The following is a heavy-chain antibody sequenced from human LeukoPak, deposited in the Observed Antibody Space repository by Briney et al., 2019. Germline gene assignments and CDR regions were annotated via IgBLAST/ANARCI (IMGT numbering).Heavy chain of an antibody. CDR3: ARPYDSGYKGALDI. D-gene: IGHD1-14*01. CDR1: GFTFSNYA. CDR2: ISYDGSNK. V-gene: IGHV3-30*04. J-gene: IGHJ3*02. Sequence: TGGSLRLSCVVFGFTFSNYAMHWVRQAPGKGLEWVAVISYDGSNKYYADSVKGRFTISRDNSKNTLFLQMNSLRDEDTAVYYCARPYDSGYKGALDIWGQGTMVTVSS.